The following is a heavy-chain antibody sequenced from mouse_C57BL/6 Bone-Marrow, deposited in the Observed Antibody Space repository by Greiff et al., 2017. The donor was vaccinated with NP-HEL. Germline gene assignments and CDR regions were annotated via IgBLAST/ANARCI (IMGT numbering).Heavy chain of an antibody. CDR2: ILPGSGST. D-gene: IGHD2-2*01. CDR3: ARSEAPMVTTPGFAY. V-gene: IGHV1-9*01. J-gene: IGHJ3*01. CDR1: GYTFTSYW. Sequence: QVQLQQPGAELVKPGASVKLSCKASGYTFTSYWMQWVKQRPGHGLEWIGEILPGSGSTNYNEKFKGKATFTADTSSNTAYMQLSSLTTEDSAIYYCARSEAPMVTTPGFAYWGQGTLVTVSA.